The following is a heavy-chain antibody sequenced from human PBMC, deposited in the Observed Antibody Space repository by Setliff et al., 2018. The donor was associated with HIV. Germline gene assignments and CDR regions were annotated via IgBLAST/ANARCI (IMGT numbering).Heavy chain of an antibody. D-gene: IGHD2-15*01. CDR3: AKGVVVTTTYSQH. CDR1: GFTFSNYG. Sequence: PGGSLRLSCAASGFTFSNYGVHWVRQAPGKGLEWVASIKYDGSDKYYADSVKGRFTISRDNSKNTLYLQMSSLRADDMAVYYCAKGVVVTTTYSQHWGQGTLVTVSS. CDR2: IKYDGSDK. V-gene: IGHV3-30*02. J-gene: IGHJ1*01.